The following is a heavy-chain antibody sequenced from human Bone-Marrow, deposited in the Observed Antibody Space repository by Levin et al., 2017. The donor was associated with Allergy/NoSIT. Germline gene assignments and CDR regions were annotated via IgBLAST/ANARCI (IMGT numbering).Heavy chain of an antibody. CDR3: ARGWGGEMDYYGMDV. Sequence: GGSLRLSCAASGSTFSSYAMHWVRQAPGKGLEWVAVISYDGSNKYYADSVKGRFTISRDNSKNTLYLQMNSLRAEDTAVYYCARGWGGEMDYYGMDVWGQGTTVTVSS. J-gene: IGHJ6*02. D-gene: IGHD5-24*01. CDR1: GSTFSSYA. CDR2: ISYDGSNK. V-gene: IGHV3-30-3*01.